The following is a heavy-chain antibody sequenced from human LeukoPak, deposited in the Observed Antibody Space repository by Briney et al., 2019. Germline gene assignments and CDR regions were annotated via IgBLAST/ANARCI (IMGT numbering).Heavy chain of an antibody. D-gene: IGHD6-19*01. J-gene: IGHJ5*02. CDR1: GYSVSSGYY. Sequence: PSETLSLTCTVSGYSVSSGYYWGWIRQPPGKGLEWIGSIYHSGSTYYNPSLKSRVTISVDTSKNQFSLKLSSVTAADTAVYYCARLSSGWYFGWFDPWGQGTLVTVSS. CDR2: IYHSGST. V-gene: IGHV4-38-2*02. CDR3: ARLSSGWYFGWFDP.